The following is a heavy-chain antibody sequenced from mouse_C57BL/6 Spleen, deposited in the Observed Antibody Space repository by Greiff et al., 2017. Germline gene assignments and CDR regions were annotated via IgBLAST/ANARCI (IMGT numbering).Heavy chain of an antibody. V-gene: IGHV7-3*01. Sequence: EVHLVESGGGLVQPGGSLSLSCAASGFTFTDYYMSWVRQPPGKALEWLGFIRNKANGYTTEYSASVKGRFTISRDNSQSILYLQMNALRAEDSATYYCARGSRYFDVWGTGTTVTVSS. CDR1: GFTFTDYY. CDR3: ARGSRYFDV. CDR2: IRNKANGYTT. D-gene: IGHD1-1*02. J-gene: IGHJ1*03.